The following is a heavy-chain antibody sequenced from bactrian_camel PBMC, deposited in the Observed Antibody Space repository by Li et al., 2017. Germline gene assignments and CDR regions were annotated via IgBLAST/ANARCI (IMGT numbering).Heavy chain of an antibody. CDR2: IYTTDAKT. CDR3: AHDPRRSAGNCRGTYWTTGNASY. Sequence: HVQLVESGGGSVQAGGSLRLTCTPSGYTPSSPKYCLGWFRQAPGSEREGVAAIYTTDAKTYYVDAVKGRFTISHDNAKNTVFLQMNSLKPEDTAMYYCAHDPRRSAGNCRGTYWTTGNASYRGQGTQVTVS. CDR1: GYTPSSPKYC. V-gene: IGHV3S63*01. J-gene: IGHJ4*01. D-gene: IGHD1*01.